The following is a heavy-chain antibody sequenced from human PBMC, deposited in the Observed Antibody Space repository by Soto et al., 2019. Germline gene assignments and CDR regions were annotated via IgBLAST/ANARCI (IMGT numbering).Heavy chain of an antibody. D-gene: IGHD6-19*01. CDR2: ISGSGGST. J-gene: IGHJ5*02. CDR1: GFTFSSYA. V-gene: IGHV3-23*01. Sequence: LRLAWAASGFTFSSYAMSWVRQAPGKGLEWVSAISGSGGSTYYADSVKGRFTISRDNSKNTLYLQMNSLRAEDTAVYYCAKYVQQWPFDPWGQGTLVTVSS. CDR3: AKYVQQWPFDP.